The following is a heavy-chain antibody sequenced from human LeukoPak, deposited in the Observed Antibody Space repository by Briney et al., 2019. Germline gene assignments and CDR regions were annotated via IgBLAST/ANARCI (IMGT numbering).Heavy chain of an antibody. D-gene: IGHD6-19*01. J-gene: IGHJ6*02. V-gene: IGHV1-69*04. CDR2: IIPILGIA. Sequence: SVKVSCKASGGTFSSYAISWMRQAPGQGLEWMGRIIPILGIANYAQKFQGRVTITADKSTSTAYMELSSLRSEDTAVYYCARDREAVAGTENYYYGMDVWGQGTTVTVSS. CDR1: GGTFSSYA. CDR3: ARDREAVAGTENYYYGMDV.